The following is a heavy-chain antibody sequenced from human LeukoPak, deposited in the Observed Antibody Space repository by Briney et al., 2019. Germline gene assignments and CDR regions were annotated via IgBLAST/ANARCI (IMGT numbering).Heavy chain of an antibody. Sequence: PSETLSLTCVVYGESFSGYYWSWIRQPPGKGLEWIGEIDHTGGTNYNPSLKSRVTILVDTSKNQFSLKLSSVTAADTAVYYCARGRLRYFDWLFAGVDFDYWGQGTLVTVSS. V-gene: IGHV4-34*01. CDR2: IDHTGGT. CDR3: ARGRLRYFDWLFAGVDFDY. CDR1: GESFSGYY. J-gene: IGHJ4*02. D-gene: IGHD3-9*01.